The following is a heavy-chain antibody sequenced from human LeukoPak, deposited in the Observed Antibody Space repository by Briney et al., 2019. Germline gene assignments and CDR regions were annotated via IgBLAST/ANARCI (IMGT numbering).Heavy chain of an antibody. CDR1: GFTFSSYA. CDR3: ARNSSGYYLAHYDY. J-gene: IGHJ4*02. Sequence: PGGSLRLSCAASGFTFSSYAMSWVRQAPGKGLEWVSAISGSGGRTYYADSVKGRFTISRDNSKNTLYLQMNSLRAEDTAVYYCARNSSGYYLAHYDYWGQGTLVTVSS. D-gene: IGHD3-22*01. CDR2: ISGSGGRT. V-gene: IGHV3-23*01.